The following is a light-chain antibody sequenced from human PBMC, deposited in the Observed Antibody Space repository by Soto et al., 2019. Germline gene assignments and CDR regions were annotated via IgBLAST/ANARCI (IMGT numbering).Light chain of an antibody. CDR3: SSYTSSRAYV. J-gene: IGLJ1*01. Sequence: QSALTQPASVSGSPGQSITISCTGTSSDVGGYNYVSWYQQQSGKAPKLMIHEVSNRPSGVSNRFSGSKSGNTASLTISGLQAEDEADYYCSSYTSSRAYVFGIGTKANVL. CDR2: EVS. V-gene: IGLV2-14*01. CDR1: SSDVGGYNY.